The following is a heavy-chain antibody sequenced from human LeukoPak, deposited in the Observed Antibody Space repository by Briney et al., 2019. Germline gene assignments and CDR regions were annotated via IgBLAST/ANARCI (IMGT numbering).Heavy chain of an antibody. CDR2: IYYSGST. Sequence: SETPSLTCTVSGGSISSYYWSWIRQPPGKGLEWIGYIYYSGSTNYNPSLKSRVTISVDTSKNQFSLKLSSVTAADTAVYYCARAYSSGLKVFDYWGQGTLVTVSS. CDR1: GGSISSYY. CDR3: ARAYSSGLKVFDY. D-gene: IGHD6-19*01. V-gene: IGHV4-59*01. J-gene: IGHJ4*02.